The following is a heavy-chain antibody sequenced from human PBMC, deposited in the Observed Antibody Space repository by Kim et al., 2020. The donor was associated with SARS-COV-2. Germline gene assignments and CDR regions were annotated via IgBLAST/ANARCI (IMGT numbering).Heavy chain of an antibody. CDR1: GYTFTSYT. D-gene: IGHD1-1*01. CDR3: ARDGTTRNGGYYFDY. V-gene: IGHV1-3*04. CDR2: INIGQGNT. J-gene: IGHJ4*01. Sequence: ASVKVSCKASGYTFTSYTMHWVRQAPGQGLEWMGWINIGQGNTKSSQKFQGRVTITRDTSASTAFMELSSLTSEDTAIYYCARDGTTRNGGYYFDYWGQG.